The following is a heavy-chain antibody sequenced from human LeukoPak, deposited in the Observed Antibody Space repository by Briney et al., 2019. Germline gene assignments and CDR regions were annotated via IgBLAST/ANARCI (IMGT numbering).Heavy chain of an antibody. Sequence: PGGSLRLSCAASGFTFISYSMNWVRQAPGKGLEWVSSISSSSSYIYYGDSVKGRFTISRDNAKDSLYLQMNSLRAEDTAVYYCARDYEIYWGQGTLVTVSS. CDR1: GFTFISYS. V-gene: IGHV3-21*01. D-gene: IGHD5-12*01. CDR2: ISSSSSYI. J-gene: IGHJ4*02. CDR3: ARDYEIY.